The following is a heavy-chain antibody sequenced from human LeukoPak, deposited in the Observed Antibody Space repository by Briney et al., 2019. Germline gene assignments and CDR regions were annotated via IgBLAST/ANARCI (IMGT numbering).Heavy chain of an antibody. CDR3: ARHLGDNWNDFVLGY. CDR1: GGSISSYY. J-gene: IGHJ4*02. CDR2: IYTSGST. D-gene: IGHD1-20*01. V-gene: IGHV4-4*09. Sequence: PSETLSLTCTVSGGSISSYYWSWIRQPPGKGLEWIGYIYTSGSTNYNPSLKSRVTISVDTSKNQFSLKLGSVTAADTAVYYCARHLGDNWNDFVLGYWGQGTLVTVSS.